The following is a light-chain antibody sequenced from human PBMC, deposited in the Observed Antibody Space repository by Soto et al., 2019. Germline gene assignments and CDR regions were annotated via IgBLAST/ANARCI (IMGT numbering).Light chain of an antibody. Sequence: QSALTQPASVSASPGQSITISCAGTSSDVGGYNYVSWYQQYSVKAPKLIIYEVSIRPSGISNRFSGSKSGSTASLTISGLQAEDEADYYCTSYTRSNTYVFGGGTKLTVL. J-gene: IGLJ1*01. CDR3: TSYTRSNTYV. CDR2: EVS. CDR1: SSDVGGYNY. V-gene: IGLV2-14*01.